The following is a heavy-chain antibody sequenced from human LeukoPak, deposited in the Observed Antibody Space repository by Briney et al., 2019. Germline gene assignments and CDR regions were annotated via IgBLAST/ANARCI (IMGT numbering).Heavy chain of an antibody. CDR3: AALALYGDPPPL. CDR1: GFTFTSSA. V-gene: IGHV1-58*01. CDR2: IVVGSGNT. Sequence: SVKVSCKASGFTFTSSAVQWVRQARGQRLEWIGWIVVGSGNTNYAQKFQERVTITRDMSTSTAYMELSSLRSEDTAAYYCAALALYGDPPPLWGQGTLVTVSS. D-gene: IGHD4-17*01. J-gene: IGHJ4*02.